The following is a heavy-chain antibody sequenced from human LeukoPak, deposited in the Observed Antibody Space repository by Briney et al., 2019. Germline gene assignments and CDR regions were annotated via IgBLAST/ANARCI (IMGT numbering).Heavy chain of an antibody. CDR3: AKGYLTAYGMDV. CDR2: ISYDGSNK. J-gene: IGHJ6*02. CDR1: GFTFSSYG. Sequence: PGGSLRLSCAASGFTFSSYGMRWVRQAPGKGLEWVAVISYDGSNKYYADSVKGRFTISRDNSKNTLYLQMNSLRAEDTAVCYCAKGYLTAYGMDVWGQGTTVTVSS. V-gene: IGHV3-30*18. D-gene: IGHD3-10*01.